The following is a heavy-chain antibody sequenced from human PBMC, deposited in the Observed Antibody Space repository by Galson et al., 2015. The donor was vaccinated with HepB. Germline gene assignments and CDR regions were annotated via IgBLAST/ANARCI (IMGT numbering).Heavy chain of an antibody. CDR2: IWYAGSNK. CDR1: GFTFSSYG. Sequence: SLRLSCAASGFTFSSYGMHWVRQAPGKGLEWVAVIWYAGSNKYYADSVKGRFTISRDNSKNTLYLQMNSLRAEDTAVYYCATERSTSGSYYFDNWGQGTLVTVAS. J-gene: IGHJ4*02. D-gene: IGHD1-26*01. V-gene: IGHV3-33*08. CDR3: ATERSTSGSYYFDN.